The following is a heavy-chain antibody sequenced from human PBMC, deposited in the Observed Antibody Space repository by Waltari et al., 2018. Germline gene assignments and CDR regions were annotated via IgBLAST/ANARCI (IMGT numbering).Heavy chain of an antibody. CDR1: GYTFTDYY. J-gene: IGHJ4*02. Sequence: EVQLVQSGAEVQKPGATVNISCQASGYTFTDYYMPWLQQAPGKGLEWMGRVDPEDGETIYAEKFQGRVTITADTSTDTAYMELSSLRSEDTAVYYCATRVVIPREADYWGQGTLVTVSS. CDR3: ATRVVIPREADY. D-gene: IGHD3-3*01. V-gene: IGHV1-69-2*01. CDR2: VDPEDGET.